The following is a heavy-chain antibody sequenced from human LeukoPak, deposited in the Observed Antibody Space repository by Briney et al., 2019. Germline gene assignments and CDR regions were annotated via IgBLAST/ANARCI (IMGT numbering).Heavy chain of an antibody. D-gene: IGHD6-13*01. CDR1: GGSISSYY. CDR3: AKQYSSSWYVGAWFDP. Sequence: SETLSLTCTVSGGSISSYYWSWIRQPPGKGLEWIGYIYYSGSTNYNPSLKSRVTISVDTSKNQFSLKLSSVTAADTAVHYCAKQYSSSWYVGAWFDPWGQGTLVTVSS. J-gene: IGHJ5*02. V-gene: IGHV4-59*08. CDR2: IYYSGST.